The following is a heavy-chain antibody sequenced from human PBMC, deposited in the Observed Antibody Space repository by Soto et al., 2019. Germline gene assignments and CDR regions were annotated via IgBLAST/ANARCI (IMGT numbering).Heavy chain of an antibody. J-gene: IGHJ6*03. V-gene: IGHV4-39*01. CDR3: ARGCYDFWSGYYIGVGYYYYYMDV. D-gene: IGHD3-3*01. CDR1: GGSISTSRSY. CDR2: IFYSGST. Sequence: SETLSLTCNVSGGSISTSRSYWAWIRQPPGKGLEWLANIFYSGSTYYNPSLASRVTVSVDTSKNEFSLKLRSVTAADTAVYYCARGCYDFWSGYYIGVGYYYYYMDVWGQGTTVTVSS.